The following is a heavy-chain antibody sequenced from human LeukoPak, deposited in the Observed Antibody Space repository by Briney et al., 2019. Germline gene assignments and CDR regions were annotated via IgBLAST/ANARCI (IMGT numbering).Heavy chain of an antibody. V-gene: IGHV3-13*04. CDR3: TRGTITGENWFDP. J-gene: IGHJ5*02. Sequence: PGWSLRLSCAASGFTFSTYDMHWVRQATGQGLEWVSSIGIAGDTYYPDSVKGRFTISRENAKTSLYLQMNSLGAGDTAVYYCTRGTITGENWFDPWGQGTLVTVSS. D-gene: IGHD7-27*01. CDR2: IGIAGDT. CDR1: GFTFSTYD.